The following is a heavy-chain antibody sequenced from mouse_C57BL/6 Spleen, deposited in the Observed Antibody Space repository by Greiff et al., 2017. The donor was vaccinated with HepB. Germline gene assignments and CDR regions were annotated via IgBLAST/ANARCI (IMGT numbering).Heavy chain of an antibody. V-gene: IGHV1-52*01. Sequence: QVHVKQSGAELVRPGSSVKLSCKASGYTFTSYWMHWVKQRPIQGLEWIGNIDPSDSETHYNQKFKDKATLTVDKSSSTAYMQLSSLTSEDSAVYYCARGGRTGFAYWGQGTLVTVSA. J-gene: IGHJ3*01. CDR1: GYTFTSYW. D-gene: IGHD3-1*01. CDR3: ARGGRTGFAY. CDR2: IDPSDSET.